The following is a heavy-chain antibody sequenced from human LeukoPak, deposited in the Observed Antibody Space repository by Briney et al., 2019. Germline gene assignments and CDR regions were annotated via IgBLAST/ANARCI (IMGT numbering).Heavy chain of an antibody. D-gene: IGHD5-12*01. V-gene: IGHV3-7*01. CDR3: ATTGGYDYWYFDL. CDR2: IKQDGSEQ. Sequence: GGSLTLSCAASGFTVSNKYMNWVRQAPGKGLEWVANIKQDGSEQYYVDSVKGRFTISRDNAKKSLSLHMDSLRAEDTAVYYCATTGGYDYWYFDLWGRGTLVTVSS. CDR1: GFTVSNKY. J-gene: IGHJ2*01.